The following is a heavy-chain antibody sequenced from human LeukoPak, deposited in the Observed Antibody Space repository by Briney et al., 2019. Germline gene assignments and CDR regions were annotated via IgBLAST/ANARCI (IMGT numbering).Heavy chain of an antibody. J-gene: IGHJ4*02. CDR3: ASSVMVRGAFRY. V-gene: IGHV4-34*01. Sequence: SETLSLTCAVYGGSFSGYYWSWIRQPPGKGLEWIGEINHSGSTNYNPSLKSRVTISVDTSKNQFSLKLSSVTAADTAVYYCASSVMVRGAFRYWGQGTLVTVSS. CDR1: GGSFSGYY. D-gene: IGHD3-10*01. CDR2: INHSGST.